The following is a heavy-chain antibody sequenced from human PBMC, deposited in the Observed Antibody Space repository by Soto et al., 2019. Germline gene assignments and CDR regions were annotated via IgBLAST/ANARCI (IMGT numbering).Heavy chain of an antibody. Sequence: GGSLRLSCAASGFTFXNAWMSWVRQAPGKGLEWVGRIKSKTDGGTTDYAAPVKGRFTISRDDSKNTLYLQMNSLKTEDTAVYYCTTDSIAAGAGPIDYWGQGTLVTVSS. V-gene: IGHV3-15*01. CDR2: IKSKTDGGTT. CDR3: TTDSIAAGAGPIDY. J-gene: IGHJ4*02. D-gene: IGHD6-13*01. CDR1: GFTFXNAW.